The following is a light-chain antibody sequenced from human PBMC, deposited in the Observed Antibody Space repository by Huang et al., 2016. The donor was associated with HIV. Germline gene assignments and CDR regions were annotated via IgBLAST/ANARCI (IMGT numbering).Light chain of an antibody. V-gene: IGKV3-11*01. CDR1: QSIGSY. CDR2: DAS. J-gene: IGKJ1*01. CDR3: QQRNNWPPWT. Sequence: EIVLTQSPATLSLSPGEGATLSCRASQSIGSYLAWYQQRPGQAPRLLIYDASVRAPGIPARCSGRGSGTDFTLTISSLEPEDFAVYYCQQRNNWPPWTFGQGTKVELK.